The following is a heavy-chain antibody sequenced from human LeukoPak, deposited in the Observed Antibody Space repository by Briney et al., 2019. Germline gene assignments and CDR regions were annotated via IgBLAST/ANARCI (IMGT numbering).Heavy chain of an antibody. J-gene: IGHJ5*02. Sequence: SETLSLTCTVSGGSISSYYWSWIRQPPGKGLEWIGYIYSSGSTSYNPSLKSRVTISVDTSKNQFSLKLSSVTAADTAVYYCARRLRYSSSWEDWFDPWGQGTLVTVSS. D-gene: IGHD6-13*01. CDR2: IYSSGST. CDR3: ARRLRYSSSWEDWFDP. CDR1: GGSISSYY. V-gene: IGHV4-4*09.